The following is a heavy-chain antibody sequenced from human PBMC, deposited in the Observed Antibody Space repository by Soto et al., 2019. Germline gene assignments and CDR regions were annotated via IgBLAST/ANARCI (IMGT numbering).Heavy chain of an antibody. CDR1: GFIFSAYA. J-gene: IGHJ4*01. V-gene: IGHV3-30-3*01. CDR2: MSYDGTNT. CDR3: ARDPSPYTSGWYGIDF. Sequence: GGSLRLSCTASGFIFSAYAMLWFRQAPGKGLEWVAAMSYDGTNTYYADSLKGRFTISRDNSKNTLFLQMSSLTADDSAVYYCARDPSPYTSGWYGIDFWGLGTLVTVSS. D-gene: IGHD6-19*01.